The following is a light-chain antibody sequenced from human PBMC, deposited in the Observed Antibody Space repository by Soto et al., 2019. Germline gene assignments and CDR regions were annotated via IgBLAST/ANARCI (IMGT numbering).Light chain of an antibody. Sequence: DIQMTQSPSSLSASVGDRVTITCRASQSIGKHLNWYQQKPGKAPKFLIYASSSLQSGVPPRFSGSGSGTDFTLIVNRLQPEYFATYYCQQGYSSAITFGQGTRLEIK. CDR1: QSIGKH. J-gene: IGKJ5*01. V-gene: IGKV1-39*01. CDR2: ASS. CDR3: QQGYSSAIT.